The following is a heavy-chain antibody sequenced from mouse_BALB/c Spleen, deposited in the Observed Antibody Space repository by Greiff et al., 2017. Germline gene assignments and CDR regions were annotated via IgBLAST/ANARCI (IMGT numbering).Heavy chain of an antibody. V-gene: IGHV6-6*02. Sequence: EVKLMESGGGLVQPGGSMKLSCVASGFTFSNYWMNWVRQSPEKGLEWVAEIRLKSNNYATHYAESVKGRFTISRDDSKSSVYLQMNNLRAEDTGIYYCTGGYGPIYAMDYWGQGTSVTVSS. J-gene: IGHJ4*01. CDR1: GFTFSNYW. D-gene: IGHD1-1*01. CDR2: IRLKSNNYAT. CDR3: TGGYGPIYAMDY.